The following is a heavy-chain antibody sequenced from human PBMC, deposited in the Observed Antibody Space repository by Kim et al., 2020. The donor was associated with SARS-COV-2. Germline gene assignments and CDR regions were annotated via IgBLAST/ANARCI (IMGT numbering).Heavy chain of an antibody. CDR1: GFTFSSYE. Sequence: GGSLRLSCAASGFTFSSYEMNWVRQAPGKGLEWVSYISSSGSTIYYADSVKGRFTISRDNAKNSLYLQMNSLRAEDTAVYYCARDSGMGAFDPWGQGTLVTVSS. CDR3: ARDSGMGAFDP. J-gene: IGHJ5*02. D-gene: IGHD1-26*01. V-gene: IGHV3-48*03. CDR2: ISSSGSTI.